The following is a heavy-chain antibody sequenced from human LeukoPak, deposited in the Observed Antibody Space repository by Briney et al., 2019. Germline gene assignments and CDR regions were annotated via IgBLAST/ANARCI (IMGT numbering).Heavy chain of an antibody. D-gene: IGHD4-23*01. J-gene: IGHJ5*02. CDR2: IRGSADST. CDR3: AKGGGNGAFDP. Sequence: PGGSLRLSCAASGFTFSSYAMSWFRQAPGKGLECVSHIRGSADSTYYSDSVKSRFTISRDNSRNTLYLQMNSLRAEDTAVYYCAKGGGNGAFDPWGQGTLVTVSS. CDR1: GFTFSSYA. V-gene: IGHV3-23*01.